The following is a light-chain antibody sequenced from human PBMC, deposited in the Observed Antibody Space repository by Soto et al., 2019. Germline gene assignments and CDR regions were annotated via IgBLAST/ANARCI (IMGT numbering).Light chain of an antibody. J-gene: IGKJ5*01. CDR2: DTS. V-gene: IGKV3-11*01. Sequence: EIVLTQSPATLSLSPGERATLSCRASQSVSSSLAWYQQKPGQAPRLLISDTSNRATGIPARFSGSGSRTDFTLTISSLEPEDFAVYYCQQRSNWRITFGQGTRLEIK. CDR3: QQRSNWRIT. CDR1: QSVSSS.